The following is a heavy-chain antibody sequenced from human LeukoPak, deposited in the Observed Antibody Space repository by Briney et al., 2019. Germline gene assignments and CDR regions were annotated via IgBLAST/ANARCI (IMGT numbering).Heavy chain of an antibody. V-gene: IGHV4-59*01. CDR1: SDSISFYY. D-gene: IGHD1-26*01. Sequence: SETLSLTCTVPSDSISFYYWSWIRQPPGKGLEWIGYVYYSGTTNYNPSLKSRVTISVDTSKNQFSLKLRSVTAADTAMYYCARDSGNRLDFWGQGTLVTVSS. CDR3: ARDSGNRLDF. CDR2: VYYSGTT. J-gene: IGHJ4*02.